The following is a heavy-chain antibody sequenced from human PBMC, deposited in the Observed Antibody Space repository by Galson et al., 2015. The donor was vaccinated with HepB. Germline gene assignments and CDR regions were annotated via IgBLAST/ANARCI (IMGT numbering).Heavy chain of an antibody. Sequence: SVKVSCKASGYTFTSYGISWVRQAPGQGLEWMGWISAYNGNTNYAQKLQGRVTMTTDTSTSTAYMELGSLRSDDTAVYYCARGPGIATPKLGLRYYFDYWGQGTLVTVSS. J-gene: IGHJ4*02. CDR1: GYTFTSYG. V-gene: IGHV1-18*01. D-gene: IGHD6-13*01. CDR3: ARGPGIATPKLGLRYYFDY. CDR2: ISAYNGNT.